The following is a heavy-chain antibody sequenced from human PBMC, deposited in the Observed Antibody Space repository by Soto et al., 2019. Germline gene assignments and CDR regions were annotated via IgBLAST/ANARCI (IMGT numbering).Heavy chain of an antibody. CDR3: ARAWVTGKGGIDV. CDR2: IHGYTGNT. CDR1: GYTFTSYG. Sequence: QVQLVQSGAEVKKPGASVKVSCKASGYTFTSYGLSWVRQAPGQGLEWMGWIHGYTGNTNYAQKFQGRVTMTTDTSTNTAYLDLWTLISDDTAVYYCARAWVTGKGGIDVWGQGTTVTVSS. D-gene: IGHD3-16*01. V-gene: IGHV1-18*01. J-gene: IGHJ6*02.